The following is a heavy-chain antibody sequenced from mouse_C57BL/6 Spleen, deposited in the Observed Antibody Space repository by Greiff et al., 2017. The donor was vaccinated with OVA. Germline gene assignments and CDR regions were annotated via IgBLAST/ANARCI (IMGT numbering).Heavy chain of an antibody. CDR2: INPNNGGT. Sequence: VQLQQSGPELVKPGASVKISCKASGYTFTDYYMNWVKQSHGKSLEWIGDINPNNGGTSYNQKFKGKATLTVDKSSSTAYMELRSLTSEDSAVYYCARFGSSLYYAMDYWGQGTSVTVSS. J-gene: IGHJ4*01. CDR1: GYTFTDYY. CDR3: ARFGSSLYYAMDY. V-gene: IGHV1-26*01. D-gene: IGHD1-1*01.